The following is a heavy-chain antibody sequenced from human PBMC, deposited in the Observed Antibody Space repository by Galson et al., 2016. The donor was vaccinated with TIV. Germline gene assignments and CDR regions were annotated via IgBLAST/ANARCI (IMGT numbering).Heavy chain of an antibody. Sequence: SVKVSCKASGGSFSKYAINWVRQAPGQGLEWMGGIIPIFRSPNYAQRFQGRVTITADESTSTAFVELSSLRSDDTAVYYCARPSDSSWYFDLWGRGTPVTVSS. J-gene: IGHJ2*01. CDR1: GGSFSKYA. D-gene: IGHD6-13*01. CDR2: IIPIFRSP. V-gene: IGHV1-69*13. CDR3: ARPSDSSWYFDL.